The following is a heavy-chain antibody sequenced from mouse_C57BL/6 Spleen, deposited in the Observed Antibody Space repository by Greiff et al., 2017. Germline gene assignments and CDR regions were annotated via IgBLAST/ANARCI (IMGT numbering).Heavy chain of an antibody. CDR1: GFTFSSYT. J-gene: IGHJ2*01. CDR3: ARQQLGRGFDY. D-gene: IGHD4-1*02. CDR2: ISGGGGNT. Sequence: EVQRVESGGGLVKPGGSLKLSCAASGFTFSSYTMSWVRQTPEKRLEWVATISGGGGNTYYPDSVKGRFTISRDNAKNTLYLQMSSLRSEDTALYYCARQQLGRGFDYWGQGTTLTVSS. V-gene: IGHV5-9*01.